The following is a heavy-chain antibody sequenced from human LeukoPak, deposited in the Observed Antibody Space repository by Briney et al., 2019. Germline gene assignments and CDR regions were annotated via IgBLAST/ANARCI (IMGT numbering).Heavy chain of an antibody. V-gene: IGHV4-34*01. D-gene: IGHD3-16*01. CDR2: INHSGST. CDR3: ARGYLGLRFFDY. J-gene: IGHJ4*02. Sequence: PSETLSLTCAVCGGSFSGYYWSWIRQPPGKGLEWIGEINHSGSTNYNPSLKSRVTISVDTSKNQFSLKLSSVTAADTAVYYCARGYLGLRFFDYWGQGTLVTVSS. CDR1: GGSFSGYY.